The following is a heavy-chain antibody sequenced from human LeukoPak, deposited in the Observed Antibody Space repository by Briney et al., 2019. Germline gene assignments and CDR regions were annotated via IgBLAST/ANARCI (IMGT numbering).Heavy chain of an antibody. V-gene: IGHV3-9*01. CDR1: GFKFEGYA. D-gene: IGHD5-12*01. CDR3: AKGQYSGYDSHPDY. Sequence: GGSLRLSCAASGFKFEGYAMHWVRQTPGKGLQWVSGISWSGGGKGYEDSVKGRFTISRDNPKNSLYLQMNTVRSEDTATYYCAKGQYSGYDSHPDYWGQGTLVTVSS. J-gene: IGHJ4*02. CDR2: ISWSGGGK.